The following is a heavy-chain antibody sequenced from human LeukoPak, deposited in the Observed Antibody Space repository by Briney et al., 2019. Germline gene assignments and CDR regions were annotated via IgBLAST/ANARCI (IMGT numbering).Heavy chain of an antibody. D-gene: IGHD4-17*01. V-gene: IGHV1-3*01. J-gene: IGHJ6*02. CDR3: ARGDYPYYYYGMDV. Sequence: KFQGRVTIIRDTSASTAYMELSSLRSEDTAVYYCARGDYPYYYYGMDVWGQGTTVTVSS.